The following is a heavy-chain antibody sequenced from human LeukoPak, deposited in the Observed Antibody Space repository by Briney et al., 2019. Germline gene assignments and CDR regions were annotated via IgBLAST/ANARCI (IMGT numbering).Heavy chain of an antibody. J-gene: IGHJ4*02. V-gene: IGHV3-7*03. Sequence: GGSLRLSCAASGLTFSSYWMSWVRQGPGKGLDRVANIKQDGSEKYYVDSVKGRFTISRDNAKNSLYLQMNSLRAEDTAVYYCARDQDYSYFDYWGQGTLVTVSS. CDR2: IKQDGSEK. CDR3: ARDQDYSYFDY. CDR1: GLTFSSYW. D-gene: IGHD2-15*01.